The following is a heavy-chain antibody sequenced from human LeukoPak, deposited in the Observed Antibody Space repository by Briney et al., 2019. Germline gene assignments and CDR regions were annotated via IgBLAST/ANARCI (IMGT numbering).Heavy chain of an antibody. CDR1: GFTFSSYS. J-gene: IGHJ4*02. CDR2: ISSSSSYI. D-gene: IGHD5-24*01. CDR3: ARDLYQRWLQLGSFDY. Sequence: MAGGSLRLSCAASGFTFSSYSMNWVRQAPGKGLEWVASISSSSSYIYYADSVKGRFTISRDYAKNSLYLQMNSLRAEDTAVYYCARDLYQRWLQLGSFDYWGQGTLVTVSS. V-gene: IGHV3-21*01.